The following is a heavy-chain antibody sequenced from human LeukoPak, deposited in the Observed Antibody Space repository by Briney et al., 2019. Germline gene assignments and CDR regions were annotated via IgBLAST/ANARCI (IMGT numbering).Heavy chain of an antibody. CDR2: INHSGST. J-gene: IGHJ5*02. V-gene: IGHV4-34*01. CDR1: GGSFSGCY. CDR3: ARGLRHIVVVNWFDP. D-gene: IGHD2-21*01. Sequence: SETLSLTCAVYGGSFSGCYWSWIRQPPGKGLEWIGEINHSGSTNYNPSLKSRVTISVDTSKNQFSLKLSSVTAADTAVYYCARGLRHIVVVNWFDPWGQGTLVTVSS.